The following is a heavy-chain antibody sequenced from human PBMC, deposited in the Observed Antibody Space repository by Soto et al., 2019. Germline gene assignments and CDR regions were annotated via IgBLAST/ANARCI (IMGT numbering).Heavy chain of an antibody. CDR3: ARDNCISTSCDADYYYGMDV. V-gene: IGHV3-66*01. J-gene: IGHJ6*02. D-gene: IGHD2-2*01. CDR2: IYSGGST. CDR1: GFNIGNNY. Sequence: PGGTLRLSCTVAGFNIGNNYMSWVRQAQGKGLEWVSVIYSGGSTYYADSVKGRFTISRDNSKNTLYLQMNSLRAEDTAVYYCARDNCISTSCDADYYYGMDVWGQGTTVTVYS.